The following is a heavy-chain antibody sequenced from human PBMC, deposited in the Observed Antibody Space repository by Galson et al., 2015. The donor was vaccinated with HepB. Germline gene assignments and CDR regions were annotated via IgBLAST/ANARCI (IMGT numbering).Heavy chain of an antibody. J-gene: IGHJ3*02. D-gene: IGHD4-17*01. CDR1: GGTFSSYA. CDR3: ARVPMTTVTTGGAFDI. CDR2: IIPIFGTA. V-gene: IGHV1-69*13. Sequence: SVKVSCKASGGTFSSYAISWVRQAPGQGLEWMGGIIPIFGTANYAQKFQGRVTITADESTSTAYMELSSLRSEDTAVYYCARVPMTTVTTGGAFDIWGQGTMVTVSS.